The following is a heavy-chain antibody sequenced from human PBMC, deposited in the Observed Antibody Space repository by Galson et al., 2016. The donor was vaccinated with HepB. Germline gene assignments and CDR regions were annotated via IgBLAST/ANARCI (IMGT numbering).Heavy chain of an antibody. V-gene: IGHV3-23*01. CDR3: GKDGGAPRD. Sequence: SLRLSCAASGFTFNNYAMTWVRQAPGKGLEWVAGITDSGGITFHADSVKGRFTISRDNSKNTVYLQMNSLRAEDTAVYFCGKDGGAPRDWGQGTLVTVSS. CDR2: ITDSGGIT. CDR1: GFTFNNYA. J-gene: IGHJ4*02. D-gene: IGHD2-15*01.